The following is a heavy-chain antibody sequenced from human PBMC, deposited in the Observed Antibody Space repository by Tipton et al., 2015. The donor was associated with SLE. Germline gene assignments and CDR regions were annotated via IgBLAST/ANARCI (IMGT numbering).Heavy chain of an antibody. CDR3: ARGTRFLEWLLPFYMDV. CDR2: INRNGGST. V-gene: IGHV3-20*04. Sequence: SLRLSCAASGFTVSSNYMCWVRQAPGKGLEWVSGINRNGGSTGYTDSVKGRFTISRDNAKNSLYLEMNSLRAEDTALYYCARGTRFLEWLLPFYMDVWGKGTTVTVSS. D-gene: IGHD3-3*01. CDR1: GFTVSSNY. J-gene: IGHJ6*03.